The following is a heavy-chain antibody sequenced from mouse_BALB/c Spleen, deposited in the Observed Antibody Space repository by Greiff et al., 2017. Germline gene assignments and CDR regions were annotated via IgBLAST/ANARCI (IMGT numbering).Heavy chain of an antibody. J-gene: IGHJ1*01. D-gene: IGHD1-1*01. CDR1: GFTFSSYA. V-gene: IGHV5-9-3*01. CDR3: ARPPYYYGSSPGYFDV. CDR2: ISSGGSYT. Sequence: DVKLVESGGGLVKPGGSLKLSCAASGFTFSSYAMSWVRQTPEKRLEWVATISSGGSYTYYPDSVKGRFTISRDNAKNTLYLQMSSLRSEDTAMYYCARPPYYYGSSPGYFDVWGAGTTVTVSS.